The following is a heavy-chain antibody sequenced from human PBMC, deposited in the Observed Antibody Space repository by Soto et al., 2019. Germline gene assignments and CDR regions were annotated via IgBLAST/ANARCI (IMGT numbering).Heavy chain of an antibody. CDR2: INPNSGGT. J-gene: IGHJ6*02. D-gene: IGHD3-10*01. Sequence: GASVKVSCKASGYTFTGYYMHWVRQAPGQGLEWMGWINPNSGGTNYAQKFQGWVTMTRDTSISTAYMELSRLRSDDTAVYYCAREPHGNYYGSGSSDYYGMDAWGQGTTVTVSS. V-gene: IGHV1-2*04. CDR1: GYTFTGYY. CDR3: AREPHGNYYGSGSSDYYGMDA.